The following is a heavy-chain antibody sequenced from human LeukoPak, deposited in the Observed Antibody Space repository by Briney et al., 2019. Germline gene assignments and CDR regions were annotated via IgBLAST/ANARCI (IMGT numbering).Heavy chain of an antibody. Sequence: GGSLRLSCAASGFIVSSNYMSWVRQAPGKGLEWVSVIYSDGSTYYADSVKGRFTISRDNSKNTLYLQMNSLRAEDTAVYYCAKAHYGSGSYIPHDFDYWGQGTLVTVSS. V-gene: IGHV3-53*01. D-gene: IGHD3-10*01. CDR3: AKAHYGSGSYIPHDFDY. CDR1: GFIVSSNY. J-gene: IGHJ4*02. CDR2: IYSDGST.